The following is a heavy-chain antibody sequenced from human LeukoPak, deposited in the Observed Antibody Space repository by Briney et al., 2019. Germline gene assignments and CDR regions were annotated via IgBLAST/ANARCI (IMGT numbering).Heavy chain of an antibody. J-gene: IGHJ5*02. Sequence: PSETLPLTCAVYGGSFSGYYWSWIRQPPGKGLEWIGEINHSGSTNYNPSLKSRVTISVDTSKNQFSLKLSSVTAADTAVYYCARGLTDSSSGGWFDPWGQGTLVTVSS. CDR2: INHSGST. CDR1: GGSFSGYY. V-gene: IGHV4-34*01. D-gene: IGHD6-6*01. CDR3: ARGLTDSSSGGWFDP.